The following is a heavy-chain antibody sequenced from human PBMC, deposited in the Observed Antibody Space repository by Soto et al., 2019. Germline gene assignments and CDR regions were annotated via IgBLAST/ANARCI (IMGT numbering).Heavy chain of an antibody. CDR1: GFTFSDSY. V-gene: IGHV3-11*01. CDR3: ARVSWREKYGMDV. CDR2: ITFSGNTV. Sequence: VGSLRLSCAASGFTFSDSYMSWIRQAPGKGLEWISYITFSGNTVYYADSLKGRFTISRDNAKNSLYLQMNRLRAEDTAVYYCARVSWREKYGMDVWGQGTTVTVSS. J-gene: IGHJ6*02.